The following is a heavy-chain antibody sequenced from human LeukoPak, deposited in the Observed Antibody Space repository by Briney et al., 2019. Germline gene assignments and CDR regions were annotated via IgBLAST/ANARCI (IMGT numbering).Heavy chain of an antibody. Sequence: SETLSLTCAVYGGSFSDYYWSWMRQPPGKGLECIGYIHYTGSTNYNPSLKSRVTISVDTSKNQFSLKLSSVTAADTAIYYCARGGYYGSGNDFRFDPWGQGTLVTVSS. D-gene: IGHD3-10*01. J-gene: IGHJ5*02. CDR1: GGSFSDYY. V-gene: IGHV4-59*01. CDR3: ARGGYYGSGNDFRFDP. CDR2: IHYTGST.